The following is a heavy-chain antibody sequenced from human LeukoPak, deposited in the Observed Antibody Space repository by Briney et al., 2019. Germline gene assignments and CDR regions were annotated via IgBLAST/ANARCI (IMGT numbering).Heavy chain of an antibody. V-gene: IGHV1-2*02. CDR2: INPNSGGT. D-gene: IGHD4-23*01. CDR3: ARVTTVVTPHY. J-gene: IGHJ4*02. Sequence: ASVKVSCKASGYTFTGYYMHWVRQAPGQGLEWMGWINPNSGGTSYAQKFQGRVTMTRDTSISTAYMELGRLRSDDTAVYYCARVTTVVTPHYWGQGTLVTVSS. CDR1: GYTFTGYY.